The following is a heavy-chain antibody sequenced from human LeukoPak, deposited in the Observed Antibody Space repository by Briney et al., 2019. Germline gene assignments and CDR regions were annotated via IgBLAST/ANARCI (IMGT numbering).Heavy chain of an antibody. D-gene: IGHD3-22*01. CDR2: IYHSGST. CDR1: GYSISSGYY. CDR3: ARLDYYDSSGSYYMDV. V-gene: IGHV4-38-2*01. J-gene: IGHJ6*03. Sequence: SETLSLTCAVSGYSISSGYYWGWIRQPPGKGLEWIGSIYHSGSTYYNPSLKSRVTISVDTSKNQSSLKLSSVTAADTAVYYCARLDYYDSSGSYYMDVWGKGTTVTVSS.